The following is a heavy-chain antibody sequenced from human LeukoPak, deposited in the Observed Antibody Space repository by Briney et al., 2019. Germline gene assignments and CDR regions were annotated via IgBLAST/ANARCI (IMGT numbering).Heavy chain of an antibody. V-gene: IGHV3-23*01. Sequence: GGSLRLSCAASGFTFRNYAIYWVRQAPGKGREGVSGISGSGGDTYFADSVKGRFTISRDHSKNTVFLQMDSLRAEDTAVYYCAKTTAGNSSGRYPGWPVDYWGQGTLVTASS. D-gene: IGHD6-19*01. CDR2: ISGSGGDT. CDR1: GFTFRNYA. CDR3: AKTTAGNSSGRYPGWPVDY. J-gene: IGHJ4*02.